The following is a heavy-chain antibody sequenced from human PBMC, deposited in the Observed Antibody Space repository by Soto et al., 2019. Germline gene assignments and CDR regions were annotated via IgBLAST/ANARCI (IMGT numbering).Heavy chain of an antibody. CDR2: IKQDGSEK. V-gene: IGHV3-7*01. Sequence: PGGSLRLSCAACGFTFSSYWISWVRQAPWKGLEWVANIKQDGSEKYYVDSVKGRFTISRDNAKNSLYLQMNSLRAEDTAVYYCAGSLRGDFWSGYYKGYYYYGMDVSGQRTTLALSS. CDR3: AGSLRGDFWSGYYKGYYYYGMDV. J-gene: IGHJ6*02. D-gene: IGHD3-3*01. CDR1: GFTFSSYW.